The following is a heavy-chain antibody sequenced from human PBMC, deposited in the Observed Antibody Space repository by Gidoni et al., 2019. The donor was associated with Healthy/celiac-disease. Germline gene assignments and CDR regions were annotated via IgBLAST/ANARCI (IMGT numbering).Heavy chain of an antibody. CDR3: ARVGEDIVVVPAAFSDAFDI. V-gene: IGHV4-31*03. Sequence: QVQLQESGPGLVKPSQTLSLTCTVSGGSISSGGYYWSWIRQHPGKGLEWIGYIYYSGSTYYNPSLKSRVTISVDTSKNQFSLKLSSVTAADTAVYYCARVGEDIVVVPAAFSDAFDIWGQGTMVTVSS. CDR1: GGSISSGGYY. D-gene: IGHD2-2*01. CDR2: IYYSGST. J-gene: IGHJ3*02.